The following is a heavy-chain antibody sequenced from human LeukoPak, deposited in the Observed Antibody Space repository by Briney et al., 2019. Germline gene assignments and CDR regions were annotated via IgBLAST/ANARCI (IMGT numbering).Heavy chain of an antibody. CDR1: EFTFSSYA. Sequence: GGSLRLSCAASEFTFSSYAMHWVRQAPGKGLEWVALVSYDGSDKYYAGSVKGRFTISRDNSKNTLYLQMNSLRGEDTAVYYCAKAHLLDWLLPFDYWGQETLVTVSS. D-gene: IGHD3/OR15-3a*01. CDR3: AKAHLLDWLLPFDY. CDR2: VSYDGSDK. V-gene: IGHV3-30*18. J-gene: IGHJ4*02.